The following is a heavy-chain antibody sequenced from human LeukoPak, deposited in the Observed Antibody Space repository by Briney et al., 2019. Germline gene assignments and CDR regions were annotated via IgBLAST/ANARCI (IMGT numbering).Heavy chain of an antibody. Sequence: GGSLRLSCAASGFTFSIHWMHWVRQAPGKGLVWVSRVTGDGSSTIYADSVKGRFTISRDNAKNTLSLQMNSLKTEDTAVYYCARDHGYNFDLWGQGTLVTVSS. CDR3: ARDHGYNFDL. V-gene: IGHV3-74*01. CDR2: VTGDGSST. D-gene: IGHD5-24*01. CDR1: GFTFSIHW. J-gene: IGHJ4*02.